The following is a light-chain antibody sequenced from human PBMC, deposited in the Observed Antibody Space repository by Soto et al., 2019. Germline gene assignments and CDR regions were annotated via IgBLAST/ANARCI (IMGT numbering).Light chain of an antibody. Sequence: EIVLTQYPGTLSLSPGERATLSCRASQRVSSRYLAWYQQKPGQAPRLLIYGGSSRATGIPDRFIGSGSGTDFPVTMSRLDPEGFAVYYCQQYDNSPLTFGGGTKVEIK. CDR3: QQYDNSPLT. J-gene: IGKJ4*01. V-gene: IGKV3-20*01. CDR2: GGS. CDR1: QRVSSRY.